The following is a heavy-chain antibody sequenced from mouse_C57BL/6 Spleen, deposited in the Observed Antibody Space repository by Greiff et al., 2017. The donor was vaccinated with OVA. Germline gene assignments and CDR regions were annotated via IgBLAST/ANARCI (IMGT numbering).Heavy chain of an antibody. CDR3: ARTPFITTVVGGAMDY. CDR2: INPYNGGT. V-gene: IGHV1-19*01. Sequence: EVKLMESGPVLVKPGASVKMSCKASGYTFTDYYMNWVKQSHGKSLEWIGVINPYNGGTSYNQKFKGKATLTVDKSSSTAYMELNSLTSEDSAVYYCARTPFITTVVGGAMDYWGQGTSVTVSS. J-gene: IGHJ4*01. D-gene: IGHD1-1*01. CDR1: GYTFTDYY.